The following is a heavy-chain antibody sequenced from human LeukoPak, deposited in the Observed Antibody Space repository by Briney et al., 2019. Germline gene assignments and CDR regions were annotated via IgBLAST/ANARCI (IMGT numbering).Heavy chain of an antibody. CDR3: ARALGGDYDY. V-gene: IGHV3-21*04. J-gene: IGHJ4*02. CDR2: ISSSSSYI. D-gene: IGHD2-21*01. Sequence: GGSLKLSCAASGFTFSSYSMNWVRQAAGKGLEGVSSISSSSSYIYYADSVKGRFTISSDNAKNSLYLQMNSLGAEDTALYYCARALGGDYDYWGQGTLVTVSS. CDR1: GFTFSSYS.